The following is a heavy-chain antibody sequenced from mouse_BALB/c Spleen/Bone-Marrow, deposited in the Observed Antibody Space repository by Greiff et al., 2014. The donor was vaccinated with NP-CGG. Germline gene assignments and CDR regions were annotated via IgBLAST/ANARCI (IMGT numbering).Heavy chain of an antibody. D-gene: IGHD2-14*01. Sequence: VQLQQSGAELVKPGASVKLSCTASGFNIKDTYMHWVKQGPEQGLEWIGRIDPANGNTKYDPKFQGKATITADTSSNTAYLQLSSLTSEDTAVYFCASYGYAWYFDVWGAGTTVTVSS. CDR1: GFNIKDTY. CDR3: ASYGYAWYFDV. V-gene: IGHV14-3*02. CDR2: IDPANGNT. J-gene: IGHJ1*01.